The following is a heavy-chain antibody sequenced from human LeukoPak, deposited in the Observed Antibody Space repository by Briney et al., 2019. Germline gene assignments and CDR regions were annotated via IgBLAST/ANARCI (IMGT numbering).Heavy chain of an antibody. D-gene: IGHD3-22*01. CDR1: GLTFSNYA. CDR3: ARSRWMDYDSSGYYFDY. Sequence: GGSLRLSCAASGLTFSNYAMSWVRQAPGKGLEWVSGISGNCGSTYYVDSVRGRFTISRDNSKNTLYLQMNSLRAEDTAVYYCARSRWMDYDSSGYYFDYWGQGTLVTVSS. CDR2: ISGNCGST. V-gene: IGHV3-23*01. J-gene: IGHJ4*02.